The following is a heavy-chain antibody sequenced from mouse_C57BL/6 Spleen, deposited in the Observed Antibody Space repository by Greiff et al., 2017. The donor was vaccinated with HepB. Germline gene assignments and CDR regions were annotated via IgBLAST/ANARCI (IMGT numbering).Heavy chain of an antibody. Sequence: VQLQESGAELAKPGASVKLSCKASGYTFTSYWMHWVKQRPGQGLEWIGYINPSSGYTKYNQKFKDKATLTADKSSSTAYMQLSSLTYEDSAVYYCARERVTTVGYFDVWGTGTTVTVSS. V-gene: IGHV1-7*01. J-gene: IGHJ1*03. CDR1: GYTFTSYW. D-gene: IGHD1-1*01. CDR3: ARERVTTVGYFDV. CDR2: INPSSGYT.